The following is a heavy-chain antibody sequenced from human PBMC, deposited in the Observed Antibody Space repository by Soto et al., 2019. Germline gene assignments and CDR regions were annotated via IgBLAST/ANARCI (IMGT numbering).Heavy chain of an antibody. CDR3: ARVVPGAEAWFGP. CDR1: GDTFSNYG. D-gene: IGHD2-2*01. J-gene: IGHJ5*02. V-gene: IGHV1-18*01. Sequence: GASVKVSCKTSGDTFSNYGITWVRQAPGQPLEWLGWISLYSDGTNYAQKFQGRVSMTTDTSTTTAYMELRSLRSDDTAVYYCARVVPGAEAWFGPWGQGTLVTDSS. CDR2: ISLYSDGT.